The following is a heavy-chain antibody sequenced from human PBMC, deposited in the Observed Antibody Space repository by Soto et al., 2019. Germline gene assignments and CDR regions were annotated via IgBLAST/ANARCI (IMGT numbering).Heavy chain of an antibody. CDR3: AKGPPPPGELFSIDADYGMDV. D-gene: IGHD3-10*01. J-gene: IGHJ6*02. CDR2: ISWDGGST. V-gene: IGHV3-43*01. Sequence: GGSLRLSCAASGFTFDDYTMHWVRQAPGKGLEWVSLISWDGGSTYYADSVKGRFTISRDNSKNSLYLQMNSLRTEDTALYYCAKGPPPPGELFSIDADYGMDVWGQGTTVTVSS. CDR1: GFTFDDYT.